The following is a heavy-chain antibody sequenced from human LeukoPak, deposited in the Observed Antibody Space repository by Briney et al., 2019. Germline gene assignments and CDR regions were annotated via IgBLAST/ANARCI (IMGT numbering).Heavy chain of an antibody. CDR2: IYNSGST. J-gene: IGHJ5*02. CDR1: GGSISSGDYY. Sequence: PSETLSLTCTVSGGSISSGDYYWSWIRQPPGKGLEWIGYIYNSGSTNYNPSLKSRVTISVDTSKNQFSLNLNSVTAADTAVYYCARHGSNNWLNWFDPWGQGTLVTVSS. CDR3: ARHGSNNWLNWFDP. D-gene: IGHD1-1*01. V-gene: IGHV4-61*08.